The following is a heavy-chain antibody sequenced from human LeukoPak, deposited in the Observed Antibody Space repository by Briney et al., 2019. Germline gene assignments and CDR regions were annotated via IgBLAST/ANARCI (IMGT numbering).Heavy chain of an antibody. D-gene: IGHD2-15*01. J-gene: IGHJ4*02. V-gene: IGHV1-2*02. Sequence: GASVKVSCKASGYTFTGYYMHWVRQAPGQGLEWMGWINPNSGGTNYAQKFQGRVTMTRDTSISTAYMELSRLRSDDTAVYYCARVELNPGYCSGGSCYLDYWGQGTLVTVSS. CDR2: INPNSGGT. CDR3: ARVELNPGYCSGGSCYLDY. CDR1: GYTFTGYY.